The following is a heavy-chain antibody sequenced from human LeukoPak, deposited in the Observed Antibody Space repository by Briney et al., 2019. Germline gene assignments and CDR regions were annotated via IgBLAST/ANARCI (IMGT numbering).Heavy chain of an antibody. Sequence: GGSLRLSCAASGFTFSSYAMHWVRQAPGKGLEYVSAISSNGGSTYYANSVKGRFTISRDNSKNTLYLQMGSLRAEDMAVYYCAREPEIAAAGYYFDYWGQGTLVTVSS. D-gene: IGHD6-13*01. CDR1: GFTFSSYA. CDR2: ISSNGGST. V-gene: IGHV3-64*01. J-gene: IGHJ4*02. CDR3: AREPEIAAAGYYFDY.